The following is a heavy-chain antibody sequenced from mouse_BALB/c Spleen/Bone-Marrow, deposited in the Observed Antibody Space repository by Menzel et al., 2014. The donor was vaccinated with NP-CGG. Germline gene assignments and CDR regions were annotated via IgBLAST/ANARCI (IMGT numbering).Heavy chain of an antibody. J-gene: IGHJ3*01. CDR2: INPSTGYT. V-gene: IGHV1-7*01. D-gene: IGHD2-10*02. Sequence: QVQLQQSGAELAKPGASVKMSCKASGYTFTSYWMRWVKQRPGQGLEWIGYINPSTGYTEYNQKFKDKATLTADKSSSTAYMQLSSLTSEDSAVYYCARDGYGNYEGFAYWGQGTLVTVSA. CDR3: ARDGYGNYEGFAY. CDR1: GYTFTSYW.